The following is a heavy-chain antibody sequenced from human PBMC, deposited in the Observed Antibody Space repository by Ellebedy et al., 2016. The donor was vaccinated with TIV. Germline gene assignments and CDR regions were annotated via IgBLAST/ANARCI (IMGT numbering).Heavy chain of an antibody. V-gene: IGHV3-9*01. D-gene: IGHD3-22*01. Sequence: SLKISXAASGFTFDDYAMHWVRQAPGKGLEWASGISWNSGSIGYADSVKGRFTISRDNAKNSLYLQMNSLRAEDTALYYCAKDIDYDSSRGHLQHWGQGTLVTVSS. CDR2: ISWNSGSI. CDR3: AKDIDYDSSRGHLQH. CDR1: GFTFDDYA. J-gene: IGHJ1*01.